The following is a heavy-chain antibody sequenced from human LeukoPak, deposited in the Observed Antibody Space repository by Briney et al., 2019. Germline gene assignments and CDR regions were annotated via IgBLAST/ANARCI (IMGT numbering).Heavy chain of an antibody. CDR2: INHSGNT. CDR1: GGSFNAYY. J-gene: IGHJ6*03. V-gene: IGHV4-34*01. CDR3: ARGLRFIQGPGYYYMDV. Sequence: SETLSLTCAVYGGSFNAYYWTWIRQTPGKGLEWIGEINHSGNTNYNPSLESRVTISADTSKNQFSLNLGSVAAADTAIYYCARGLRFIQGPGYYYMDVWGKGTTVTVSS. D-gene: IGHD3-16*02.